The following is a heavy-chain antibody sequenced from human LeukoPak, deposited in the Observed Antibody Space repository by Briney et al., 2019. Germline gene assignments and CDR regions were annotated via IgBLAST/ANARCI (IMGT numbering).Heavy chain of an antibody. Sequence: AGGSLRLSCAASGFTFSSYWMSWVRQAPGKGLEWVANIKQDGSGKYYVDSVKGRFTISRDNAKNSLYLQMNSLRAEDTAVYYCATILYCSSTSCYANYYYYMDVWGKGTTVTVSS. D-gene: IGHD2-2*01. J-gene: IGHJ6*03. CDR1: GFTFSSYW. CDR3: ATILYCSSTSCYANYYYYMDV. CDR2: IKQDGSGK. V-gene: IGHV3-7*01.